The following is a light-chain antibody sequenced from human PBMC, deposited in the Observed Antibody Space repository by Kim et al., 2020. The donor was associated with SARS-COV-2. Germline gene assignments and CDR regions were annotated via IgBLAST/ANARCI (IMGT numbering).Light chain of an antibody. CDR1: RLRSYD. V-gene: IGLV3-19*01. J-gene: IGLJ1*01. Sequence: ALGQTVRITCQGDRLRSYDASWYQQKPGQAPVLVIYGKNNRPSGIPDRFSGSSSGNTASLTITGAQAEDEADYYCNSRDSSGNHLVFGTGTKVTVL. CDR2: GKN. CDR3: NSRDSSGNHLV.